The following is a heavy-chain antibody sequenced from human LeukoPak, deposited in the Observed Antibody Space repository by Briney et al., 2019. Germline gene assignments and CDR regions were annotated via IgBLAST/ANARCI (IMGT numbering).Heavy chain of an antibody. CDR3: ARALTLSGNPVYLSNT. J-gene: IGHJ5*02. V-gene: IGHV1-46*01. CDR2: INPSDGST. Sequence: ASVKVSCKASGYTLTTYFMHWVRQAPAQGLEWMGRINPSDGSTRYAQKFQGRVTMTRDTSTSTIYMELSSLRSEDTAVYYCARALTLSGNPVYLSNTWGQGTLVTVSS. D-gene: IGHD1-20*01. CDR1: GYTLTTYF.